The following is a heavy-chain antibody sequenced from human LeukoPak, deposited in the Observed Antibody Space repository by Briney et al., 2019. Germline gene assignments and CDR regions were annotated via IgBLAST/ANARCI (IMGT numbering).Heavy chain of an antibody. V-gene: IGHV3-23*01. CDR1: GFTFSSYA. D-gene: IGHD2-21*02. Sequence: GGSLRLSCAASGFTFSSYAMSWVRQAPGKGLEWVSAISGSGGSTYYADSVKGRFTISRDNSKNTLYLQMNSLRAEDTAVYYCAKDGACGGDCYPFDYWGQGTLVTVSS. CDR3: AKDGACGGDCYPFDY. J-gene: IGHJ4*02. CDR2: ISGSGGST.